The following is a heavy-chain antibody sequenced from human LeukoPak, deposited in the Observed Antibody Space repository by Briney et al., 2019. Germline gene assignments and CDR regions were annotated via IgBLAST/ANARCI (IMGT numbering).Heavy chain of an antibody. J-gene: IGHJ4*02. CDR1: GGSISSYY. Sequence: SETLSLTCTVSGGSISSYYWSWIRQPPGKELEWIGYIYYSRSTNYNPSLKSRVTISVDTSKNQFSLKLSSVTAADTAVYYCASGYGSGRFDYWGQGTLVTVSS. CDR3: ASGYGSGRFDY. D-gene: IGHD3-10*01. CDR2: IYYSRST. V-gene: IGHV4-59*01.